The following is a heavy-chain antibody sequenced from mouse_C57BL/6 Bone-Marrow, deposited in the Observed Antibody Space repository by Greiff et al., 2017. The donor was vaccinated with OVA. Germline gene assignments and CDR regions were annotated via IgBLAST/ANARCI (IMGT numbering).Heavy chain of an antibody. CDR2: ISYDGSN. CDR1: GYSITSGYY. CDR3: ARRGYENYAMDY. V-gene: IGHV3-6*01. J-gene: IGHJ4*01. Sequence: ESGPGLVKPSQSLSLTCSVTGYSITSGYYWNWIRQFPGNKLEWMGYISYDGSNNSNPSLKNRISITRDTSKNQFFLKLNSVTTEDTATYYCARRGYENYAMDYWGQGTSVTVSS. D-gene: IGHD2-10*02.